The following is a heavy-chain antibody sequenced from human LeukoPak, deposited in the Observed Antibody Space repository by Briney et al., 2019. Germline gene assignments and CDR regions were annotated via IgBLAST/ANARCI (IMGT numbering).Heavy chain of an antibody. J-gene: IGHJ6*04. D-gene: IGHD3-10*01. Sequence: ASVKVSCKASGYTFTSYYMHWVRQAPGQGLEWMGIINPSGGSTIYSQKFQGRVTMTEDTSTDTAYMELSSLKSEDTAVYYCATEADGSLTVWGKGTMVTVSS. CDR2: INPSGGST. V-gene: IGHV1-46*01. CDR1: GYTFTSYY. CDR3: ATEADGSLTV.